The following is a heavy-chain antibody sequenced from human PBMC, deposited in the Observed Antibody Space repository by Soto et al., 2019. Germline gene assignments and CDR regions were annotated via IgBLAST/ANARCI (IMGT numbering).Heavy chain of an antibody. CDR1: GGSVSSDTHD. Sequence: PSETLSLTCTVSGGSVSSDTHDWSWIRQPPGKRLEWIGFIYSSGSTNYNPPLKSRVTLSVATSKNQFSLKLRSVIVADTAVYHCARFVRSCSGTTCYTRADVWGQGATVTVSS. CDR2: IYSSGST. CDR3: ARFVRSCSGTTCYTRADV. D-gene: IGHD2-2*02. J-gene: IGHJ6*02. V-gene: IGHV4-61*01.